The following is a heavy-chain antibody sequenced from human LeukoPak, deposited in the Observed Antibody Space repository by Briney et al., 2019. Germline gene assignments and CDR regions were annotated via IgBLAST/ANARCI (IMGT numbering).Heavy chain of an antibody. CDR3: AKTYSSGWYHDDY. J-gene: IGHJ4*02. D-gene: IGHD6-19*01. CDR2: ISGSGGST. Sequence: GGSLRLSCAAPGFTFSSYAMSWVRQAPGKGLEWVSAISGSGGSTYYADSVKGRFTISRDNSKNTLYLQMNSLRAEDTAVYYCAKTYSSGWYHDDYWGQGTLVTVSS. CDR1: GFTFSSYA. V-gene: IGHV3-23*01.